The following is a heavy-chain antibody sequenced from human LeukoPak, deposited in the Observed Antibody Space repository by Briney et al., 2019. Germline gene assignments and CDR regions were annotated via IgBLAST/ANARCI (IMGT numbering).Heavy chain of an antibody. J-gene: IGHJ6*03. CDR2: INHSGST. CDR3: ARHPAVLRYFDWFPMDV. CDR1: GGSFSGYY. V-gene: IGHV4-34*01. D-gene: IGHD3-9*01. Sequence: SETLSLTCGVYGGSFSGYYWSWIRQPPGKGLEWIGEINHSGSTNYNPSLKSRVTISVDTSKNQFSLKLSSVTAADTAVYYCARHPAVLRYFDWFPMDVWGKGTTVTISS.